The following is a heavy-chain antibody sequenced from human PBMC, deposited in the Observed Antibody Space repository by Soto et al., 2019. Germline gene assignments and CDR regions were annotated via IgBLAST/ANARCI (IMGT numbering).Heavy chain of an antibody. D-gene: IGHD2-2*01. CDR1: GFTFSSYG. CDR3: AKDQTEEVVVVPAAMPHTS. Sequence: PGGSLRLSCAASGFTFSSYGMHWVRQAPGKGLEWVAVISYDGSNKYYADSVKGRFTISRDNSKNTLYLQMNSLRAEDTAVYYCAKDQTEEVVVVPAAMPHTSWGQGTLVTVSS. CDR2: ISYDGSNK. V-gene: IGHV3-30*18. J-gene: IGHJ5*02.